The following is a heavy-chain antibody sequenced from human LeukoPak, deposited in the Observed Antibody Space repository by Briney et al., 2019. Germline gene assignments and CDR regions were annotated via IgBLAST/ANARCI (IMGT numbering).Heavy chain of an antibody. CDR1: GFTFSSYW. D-gene: IGHD3-22*01. CDR2: IKQDGSEK. CDR3: ARDLTDYYDSSGDY. Sequence: GGSLRLSCAASGFTFSSYWMSWVRQAPGKGLEWVANIKQDGSEKYCVDSVKGRFTISRDNAKNSLYLQMNSLRAEDTAVYYCARDLTDYYDSSGDYWGQGTLVTVSS. V-gene: IGHV3-7*01. J-gene: IGHJ4*02.